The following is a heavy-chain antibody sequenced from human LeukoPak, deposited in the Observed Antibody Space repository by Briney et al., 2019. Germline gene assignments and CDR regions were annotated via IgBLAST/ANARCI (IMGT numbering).Heavy chain of an antibody. J-gene: IGHJ6*03. D-gene: IGHD3-10*01. V-gene: IGHV4-38-2*02. CDR3: ARGQIFEGQKLLWFGESAYYMDV. CDR1: GYSISSGFY. CDR2: IDQSGRT. Sequence: PSGTLSLTCTVYGYSISSGFYWGWIRQPPGKELEWIGNIDQSGRTYYNPSLKSRVTISVDTSKNQFSLKLSSVTAADTAVYYCARGQIFEGQKLLWFGESAYYMDVWGKGTTVTISS.